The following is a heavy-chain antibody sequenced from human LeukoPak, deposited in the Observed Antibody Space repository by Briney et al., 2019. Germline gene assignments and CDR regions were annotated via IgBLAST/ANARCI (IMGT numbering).Heavy chain of an antibody. CDR1: GGSISSYY. V-gene: IGHV4-59*08. D-gene: IGHD1-7*01. CDR3: ARRPNVNYGFDY. CDR2: IYYSGST. Sequence: SETLSLTCSVSGGSISSYYWSWIRQPPGKGLEWLGYIYYSGSTNYNPSLNSRITISVDTSKNQFSLKLSSVTAADTAVYYCARRPNVNYGFDYWGQGALVIVSS. J-gene: IGHJ4*02.